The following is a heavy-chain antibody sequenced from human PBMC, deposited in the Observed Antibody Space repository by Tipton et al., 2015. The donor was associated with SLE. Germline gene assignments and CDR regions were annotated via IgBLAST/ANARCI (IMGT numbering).Heavy chain of an antibody. V-gene: IGHV4-34*01. CDR2: INHRGST. D-gene: IGHD2-15*01. CDR3: AGCGGGSCYAY. Sequence: GSLRLSCAVYGGSFSGYYWSWIRQPPGKGPEWIGEINHRGSTNYNPSLKSRVTISVDRSKKQFSLKLRSVTAADTAVYYCAGCGGGSCYAYWGRGTPVTVSS. J-gene: IGHJ4*02. CDR1: GGSFSGYY.